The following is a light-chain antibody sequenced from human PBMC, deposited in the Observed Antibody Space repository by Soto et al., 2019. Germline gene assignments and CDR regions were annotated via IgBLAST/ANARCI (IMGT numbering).Light chain of an antibody. V-gene: IGKV3-20*01. Sequence: GLTECDGHLSLSPAARAPLSCRATQNCSRSYLAWYQQKPGKAPRLLIYGASSRATGIPDRFSGSGSGTDFTLTISRLEPEDFAVYYCQQYDSSPRTFGQGTKVDIK. CDR2: GAS. J-gene: IGKJ1*01. CDR3: QQYDSSPRT. CDR1: QNCSRSY.